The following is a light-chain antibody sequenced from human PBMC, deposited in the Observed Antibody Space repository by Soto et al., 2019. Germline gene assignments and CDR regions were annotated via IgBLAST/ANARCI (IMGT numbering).Light chain of an antibody. J-gene: IGKJ4*01. V-gene: IGKV3-11*01. CDR2: DSF. CDR1: QSVSSY. CDR3: QQRSNWPPVT. Sequence: EIVLTQSPATLSLSPGERATLSCRASQSVSSYLALYQQKPGKAPRLVIYDSFNRATGIPARFSGSGSGTDFKLTISSLQPEDFAMDYGQQRSNWPPVTFGGGTKVELK.